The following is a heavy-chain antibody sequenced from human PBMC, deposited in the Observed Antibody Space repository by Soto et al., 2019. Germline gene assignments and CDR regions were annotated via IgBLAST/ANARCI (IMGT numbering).Heavy chain of an antibody. J-gene: IGHJ3*02. CDR1: GFTFSSYA. V-gene: IGHV3-23*01. CDR2: ISGSGGST. Sequence: GGSLRLSCAASGFTFSSYAMSWVRQAPGKGLEWVSVISGSGGSTYYADSVKGRFTISRDNSKNTLYLQMNSLRAEDTAVYYCAKDLALSGSYDAFDIWGQGTMVTVSS. CDR3: AKDLALSGSYDAFDI. D-gene: IGHD1-26*01.